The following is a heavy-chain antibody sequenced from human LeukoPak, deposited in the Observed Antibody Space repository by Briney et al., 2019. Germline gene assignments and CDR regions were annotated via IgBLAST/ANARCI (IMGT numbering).Heavy chain of an antibody. CDR3: ARGRYCSADICSGGDAFDI. CDR1: GGSISNYY. J-gene: IGHJ3*02. D-gene: IGHD2-15*01. CDR2: IYTRGST. V-gene: IGHV4-4*07. Sequence: SETLSLTCTVSGGSISNYYWSWLRQPAGKGLEWIGRIYTRGSTNYNPSLKSRVTMSVDTSKNQFSLKLSSVTAADTAAYYCARGRYCSADICSGGDAFDIWGQGTMVSVSS.